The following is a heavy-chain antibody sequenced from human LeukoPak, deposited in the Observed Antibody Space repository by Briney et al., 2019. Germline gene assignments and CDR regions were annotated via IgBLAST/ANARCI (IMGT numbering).Heavy chain of an antibody. Sequence: GESLKISCKASGYSFTYFWIAWVRQMPGKGLEWMGIIYPDDSETRYSPPFQCLVTISADKSISTAYVQWSSLKASDTAMYFCARLDIGSCSGGACYGSFWGQGTLVSVSS. D-gene: IGHD2-15*01. CDR3: ARLDIGSCSGGACYGSF. CDR2: IYPDDSET. V-gene: IGHV5-51*01. CDR1: GYSFTYFW. J-gene: IGHJ4*02.